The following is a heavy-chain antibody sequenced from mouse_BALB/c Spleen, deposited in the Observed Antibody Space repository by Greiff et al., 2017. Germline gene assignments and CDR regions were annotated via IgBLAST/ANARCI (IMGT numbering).Heavy chain of an antibody. CDR1: GFTFSDYY. J-gene: IGHJ2*01. CDR3: ARTARHYGLFDY. CDR2: ISDGGSYT. Sequence: EVQGVESGGGLVKPGGSLKLSCAASGFTFSDYYMYWVRQTPEKRLEWVATISDGGSYTYYPDSVKGRFTISRDNAKNTLYLQMSSLKSEDTAMYYCARTARHYGLFDYWGQGTTLTVSS. V-gene: IGHV5-4*02. D-gene: IGHD1-2*01.